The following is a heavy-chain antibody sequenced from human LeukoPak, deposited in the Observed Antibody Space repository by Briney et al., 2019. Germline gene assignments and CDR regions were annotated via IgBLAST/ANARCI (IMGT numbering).Heavy chain of an antibody. J-gene: IGHJ5*02. CDR2: IIPIFGTA. CDR1: GGTFSSYA. Sequence: SVKVSCKASGGTFSSYAISWVRQAPGQGLEWMGGIIPIFGTANYAQRFQGRVTITADKSTSTAYMELSSLRSEDTAVYYCARGAGYSSGWSRFDPWGQGTLVTVSS. D-gene: IGHD6-19*01. V-gene: IGHV1-69*06. CDR3: ARGAGYSSGWSRFDP.